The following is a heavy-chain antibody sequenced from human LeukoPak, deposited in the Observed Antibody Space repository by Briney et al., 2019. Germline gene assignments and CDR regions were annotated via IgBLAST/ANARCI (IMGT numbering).Heavy chain of an antibody. D-gene: IGHD3-10*01. CDR3: AREPRITMVRGVIIGYFDY. CDR1: GGSISRGGYY. CDR2: IYYSGST. V-gene: IGHV4-31*03. J-gene: IGHJ4*02. Sequence: SETLSLTCTVSGGSISRGGYYWSWIRQHPGKGLEWIGYIYYSGSTYYNPSLKSRVTISVDTSKNQFSLKLGSVTAADTAVYYCAREPRITMVRGVIIGYFDYWGQGTLVTVSS.